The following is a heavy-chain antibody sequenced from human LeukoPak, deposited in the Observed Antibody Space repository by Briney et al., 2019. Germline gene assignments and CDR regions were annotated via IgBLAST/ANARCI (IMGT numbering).Heavy chain of an antibody. Sequence: ASVKVSCKASGYTLTSYGISWVRQAPGQGLEWMGWISAYNGNTNYAQKLQGRVTMTTDTSTSTAYMELRSLRSDDTAVYYCARGPYCGGDCYPGFDYWGQGTLVTVSS. J-gene: IGHJ4*02. D-gene: IGHD2-21*02. CDR2: ISAYNGNT. V-gene: IGHV1-18*04. CDR1: GYTLTSYG. CDR3: ARGPYCGGDCYPGFDY.